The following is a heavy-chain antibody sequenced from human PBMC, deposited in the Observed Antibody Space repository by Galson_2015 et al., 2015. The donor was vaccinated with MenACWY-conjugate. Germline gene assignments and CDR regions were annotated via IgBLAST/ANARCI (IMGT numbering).Heavy chain of an antibody. CDR2: LNGAGSVI. V-gene: IGHV3-74*01. CDR1: GFTFSRSW. D-gene: IGHD2-2*01. J-gene: IGHJ6*02. Sequence: SLRLSCAASGFTFSRSWMHWVRQAPGKGLVWVSRLNGAGSVIRYADSVKGRFTISRENAKNTLYLQMNCLRADATAVYYCSTPDHDDAGCYGLDVWGQGTPVSVSS. CDR3: STPDHDDAGCYGLDV.